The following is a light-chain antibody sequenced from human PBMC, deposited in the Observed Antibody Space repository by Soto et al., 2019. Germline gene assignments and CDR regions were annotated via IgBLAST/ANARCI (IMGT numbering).Light chain of an antibody. V-gene: IGLV1-40*01. CDR2: VNI. CDR3: QSYDSILSVV. J-gene: IGLJ2*01. CDR1: SSNIGAGYD. Sequence: QSVLTQPPSVSGAPGQRVTISCTGSSSNIGAGYDVHWYQQLPGTAPKLLIYVNINRPSGVPDRFSGSKSGTSASLAITGLQAEDEADYYCQSYDSILSVVFGGGTKLTVL.